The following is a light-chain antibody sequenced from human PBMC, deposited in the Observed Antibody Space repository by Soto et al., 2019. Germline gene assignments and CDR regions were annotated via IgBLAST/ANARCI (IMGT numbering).Light chain of an antibody. Sequence: EIVLTQSPDTLSLSPGERATLSYRASQSVSTSLAWYQQRPGQAPRLLIYHASIRATGIPDRFSGSGSGTDFTLTISRLEPEDFAVYHCQHYGTSPFTFGGGTKVEIK. V-gene: IGKV3-20*01. CDR2: HAS. CDR1: QSVSTS. CDR3: QHYGTSPFT. J-gene: IGKJ4*01.